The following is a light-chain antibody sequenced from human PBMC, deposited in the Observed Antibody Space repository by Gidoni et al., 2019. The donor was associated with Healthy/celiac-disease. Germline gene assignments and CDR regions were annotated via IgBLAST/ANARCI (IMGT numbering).Light chain of an antibody. CDR1: QSVLYSPNNKNY. CDR3: QQYYSTPWT. V-gene: IGKV4-1*01. J-gene: IGKJ1*01. Sequence: DIVMTQSPDSLAVSLGERATINCKSSQSVLYSPNNKNYLAWYQQKPGQPPKLLIYWASTRESGFPDRFSGSGSGTDFTLPISSLQAEDVAVYYCQQYYSTPWTFGQGTKVEIK. CDR2: WAS.